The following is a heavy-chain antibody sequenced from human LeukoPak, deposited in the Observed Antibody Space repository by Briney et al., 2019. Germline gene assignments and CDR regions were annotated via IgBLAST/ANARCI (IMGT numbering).Heavy chain of an antibody. V-gene: IGHV4-34*01. D-gene: IGHD3-3*01. CDR2: INHSGST. CDR1: GGSFSGYY. CDR3: ARDTITIFGVVISGSYYYGMDV. Sequence: KPSETLSLTCAVYGGSFSGYYWSWIRQPPGKGLEWIGEINHSGSTNYNPSLKSRVTISVDTSKNQFSLKLSSVTAADTAVYYCARDTITIFGVVISGSYYYGMDVWGQGTTVTVSS. J-gene: IGHJ6*02.